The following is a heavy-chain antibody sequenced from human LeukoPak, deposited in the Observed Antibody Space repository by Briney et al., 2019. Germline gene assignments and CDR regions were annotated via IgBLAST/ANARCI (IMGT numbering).Heavy chain of an antibody. D-gene: IGHD6-19*01. V-gene: IGHV4-59*01. CDR2: IYYSGST. Sequence: SETLSLTCTVSGGSISSYYWSWIRQPPGKGLEWIGYIYYSGSTNYNPSLKSRVTISVDTSKNQFSLKLSSVTAADTAVYYCARSSGWYILVFDYWGRGTLVTVSS. CDR3: ARSSGWYILVFDY. J-gene: IGHJ4*02. CDR1: GGSISSYY.